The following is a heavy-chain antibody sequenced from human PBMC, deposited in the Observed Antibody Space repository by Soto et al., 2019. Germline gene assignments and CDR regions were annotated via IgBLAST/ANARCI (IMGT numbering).Heavy chain of an antibody. D-gene: IGHD4-4*01. J-gene: IGHJ2*01. V-gene: IGHV3-30*19. CDR2: IWYDGDKK. Sequence: GGSLRLSCAASGFTFSNYGRHWVRQPPGKGLEWVAIIWYDGDKKYYADSVKGRFTISRDNSKNTLYLQMNSLRTEDTAVYYCARPLWRDDYNWGYFDLWGRGTLVTVSS. CDR1: GFTFSNYG. CDR3: ARPLWRDDYNWGYFDL.